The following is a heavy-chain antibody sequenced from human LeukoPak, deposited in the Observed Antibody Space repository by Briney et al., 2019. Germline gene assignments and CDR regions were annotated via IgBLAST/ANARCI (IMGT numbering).Heavy chain of an antibody. V-gene: IGHV4-59*12. CDR1: GGSISSYY. J-gene: IGHJ4*02. CDR2: IYYSGST. D-gene: IGHD3-22*01. CDR3: ARDYDSGGSYPYFDY. Sequence: SETLSLTCTVSGGSISSYYWSWIRQPPGKGLEWIGYIYYSGSTNYNPSLKSRVTMSVDTSKNQFSLKLRSVTAADTAVYYCARDYDSGGSYPYFDYWGQGTLVTVSS.